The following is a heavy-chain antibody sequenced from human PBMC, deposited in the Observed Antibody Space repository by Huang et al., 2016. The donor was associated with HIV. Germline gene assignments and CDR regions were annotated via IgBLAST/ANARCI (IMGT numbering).Heavy chain of an antibody. J-gene: IGHJ6*03. CDR3: AHIGRMGNYYMDV. CDR2: IYWDDDK. D-gene: IGHD7-27*01. CDR1: GFSLNHKGVG. V-gene: IGHV2-5*02. Sequence: QLPLKESGPTVIKPTQTLTLTCSFSGFSLNHKGVGVGWIRQPPGRALEWLVLIYWDDDKRCTPALKNRITITKDTSKNQVVCTMTNVDPMDTGTYYCAHIGRMGNYYMDVWGNGTTVTVSS.